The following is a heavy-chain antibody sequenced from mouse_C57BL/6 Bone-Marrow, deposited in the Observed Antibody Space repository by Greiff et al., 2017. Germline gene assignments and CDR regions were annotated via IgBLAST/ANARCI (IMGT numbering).Heavy chain of an antibody. CDR2: IDPENGDT. V-gene: IGHV14-4*01. Sequence: VQLKQSGAELVRPGASVKLSCTASGFNIKDDYMHWVKQRPEQGLEWIGWIDPENGDTEYASKFQGKATITADTTSNTAYLQLSSLTSEDTAVYYCTFYDYFDYWGQGTTLTGSS. CDR1: GFNIKDDY. D-gene: IGHD2-3*01. CDR3: TFYDYFDY. J-gene: IGHJ2*01.